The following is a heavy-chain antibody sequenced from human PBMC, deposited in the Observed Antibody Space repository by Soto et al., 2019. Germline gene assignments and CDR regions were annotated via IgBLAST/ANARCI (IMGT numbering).Heavy chain of an antibody. D-gene: IGHD2-15*01. CDR2: IIPIFGTA. CDR3: ARADIVVVVAALQSGNWFDP. Sequence: QVQLVQSGAEVKKPGSSVKVSCKASGGTFSSYAISWVRQAPGQGLEWMGGIIPIFGTANYAQKFQGRVTITADESTSTAYRELSSLRSEDTAVYYCARADIVVVVAALQSGNWFDPWGQGTLVTVSS. V-gene: IGHV1-69*01. CDR1: GGTFSSYA. J-gene: IGHJ5*02.